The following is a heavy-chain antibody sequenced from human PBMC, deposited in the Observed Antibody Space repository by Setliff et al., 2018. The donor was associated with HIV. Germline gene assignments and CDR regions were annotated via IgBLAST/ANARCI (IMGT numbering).Heavy chain of an antibody. Sequence: SLRLSCAASGFTFTNYPMHWVRQAPGKGLEWVAVISEDGNKKYYADSVKGRFTISSDNSKNTVFLQMDSLRPEDTAVYYCVNDFWGGPTGGWGQGTLVTVSS. CDR3: VNDFWGGPTGG. CDR2: ISEDGNKK. CDR1: GFTFTNYP. D-gene: IGHD3-3*01. J-gene: IGHJ4*02. V-gene: IGHV3-30*04.